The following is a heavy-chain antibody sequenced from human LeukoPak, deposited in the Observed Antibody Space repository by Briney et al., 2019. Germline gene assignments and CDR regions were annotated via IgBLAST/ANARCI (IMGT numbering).Heavy chain of an antibody. D-gene: IGHD1-26*01. CDR3: ARSQGYSGSYYVHDY. V-gene: IGHV1-69*04. CDR2: IIPILGIA. J-gene: IGHJ4*02. CDR1: GGTFSSYA. Sequence: ASVKVSCKASGGTFSSYAISWVRQAPGQGLEWMGRIIPILGIANYAQKFQGRVTITADKSTCTAYMELSSLRSEDTAVYYCARSQGYSGSYYVHDYWGQGTLVTVSS.